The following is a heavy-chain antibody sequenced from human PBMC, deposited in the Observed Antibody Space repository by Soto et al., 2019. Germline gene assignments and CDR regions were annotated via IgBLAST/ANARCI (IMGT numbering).Heavy chain of an antibody. Sequence: EVQLVESGGGLVQPGRSLRLSCAASGFTFDDYALHWVRQAPGKGLEWVSGISWHSGSIGYADSVKGRFTISRVNAKTSLYLQMNSLRAEDTALYYCAKAAAYSGYDDEYNWFDPWGQGSQVSVSS. V-gene: IGHV3-9*01. J-gene: IGHJ5*02. D-gene: IGHD5-12*01. CDR2: ISWHSGSI. CDR3: AKAAAYSGYDDEYNWFDP. CDR1: GFTFDDYA.